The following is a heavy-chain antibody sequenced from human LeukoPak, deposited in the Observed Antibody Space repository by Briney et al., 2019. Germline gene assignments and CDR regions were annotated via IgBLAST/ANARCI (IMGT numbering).Heavy chain of an antibody. D-gene: IGHD1/OR15-1a*01. J-gene: IGHJ4*02. Sequence: GGSLRLSCAASGFTVSSNYMSWVRQAPGKGLEWVSVIYSIGSTYYADSVKGRFAISRDNSKNTLYLQMNSLRAEDTAVYYCARGTWLNKLFDYWGQGTLVTVSS. V-gene: IGHV3-66*01. CDR2: IYSIGST. CDR1: GFTVSSNY. CDR3: ARGTWLNKLFDY.